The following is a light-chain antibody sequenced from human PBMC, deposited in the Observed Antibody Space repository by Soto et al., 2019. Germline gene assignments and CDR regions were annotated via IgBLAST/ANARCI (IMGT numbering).Light chain of an antibody. CDR3: QQYGSSLPWT. CDR1: QSVSSAS. Sequence: EIVLTQSPGTLSLSPGESATLSCRARQSVSSASFAWYQLQPCQAPRLLIYGASSRATGIPDRFSGSGSGTDFTLTISRLEPEDLAVYYCQQYGSSLPWTGGQGTTVDIK. CDR2: GAS. J-gene: IGKJ1*01. V-gene: IGKV3-20*01.